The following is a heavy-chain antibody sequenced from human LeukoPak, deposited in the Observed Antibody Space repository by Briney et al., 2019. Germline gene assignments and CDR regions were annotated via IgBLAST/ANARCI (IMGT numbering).Heavy chain of an antibody. V-gene: IGHV3-13*05. J-gene: IGHJ6*02. CDR1: GFTFSNYD. CDR2: IGTAGDP. CDR3: ARGSAVVGATGYYNCMDV. D-gene: IGHD1-26*01. Sequence: GGSLRLSCAASGFTFSNYDIHWLRQATGKGLEWVSGIGTAGDPYYPGSVKGRFTISRENAKNSLYLQMNSLRAGDTAVYYCARGSAVVGATGYYNCMDVWGQGTTVTVSS.